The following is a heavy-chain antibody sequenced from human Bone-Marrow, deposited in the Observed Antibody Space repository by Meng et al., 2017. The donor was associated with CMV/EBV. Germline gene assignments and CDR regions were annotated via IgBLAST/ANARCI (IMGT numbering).Heavy chain of an antibody. J-gene: IGHJ3*02. V-gene: IGHV1-18*01. CDR1: GYTFTSYG. CDR3: ARGGTYYDILTGYSRRDGFDI. CDR2: ISAYNGNT. D-gene: IGHD3-9*01. Sequence: AAVKVSCKASGYTFTSYGISWVRQAPGQGLEWMGWISAYNGNTHYAQKLQGRVTMTTDTSTSTAYMELSSLRSEDTAVYYCARGGTYYDILTGYSRRDGFDIWGQGTMVTVSS.